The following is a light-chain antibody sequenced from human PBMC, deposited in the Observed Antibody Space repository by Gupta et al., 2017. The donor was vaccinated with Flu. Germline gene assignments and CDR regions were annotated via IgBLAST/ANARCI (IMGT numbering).Light chain of an antibody. CDR1: SNDVGGSNR. CDR3: SSHAGRVTWV. Sequence: QSAPTQARSVSGSPGQSVTISCTGSSNDVGGSNRVSWYQQRPGKAPKLILYDVTERPSGVPDRFSGSKSGNTASLTISGLQADDEADYYCSSHAGRVTWVCGTGTTVTV. J-gene: IGLJ1*01. V-gene: IGLV2-11*01. CDR2: DVT.